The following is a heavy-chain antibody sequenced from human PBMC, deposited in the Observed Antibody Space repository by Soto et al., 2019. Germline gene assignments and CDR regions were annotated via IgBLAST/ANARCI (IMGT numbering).Heavy chain of an antibody. CDR3: GRGGVGATGGYYFYGMDV. CDR2: IIPIFGTA. CDR1: GGTFSSYA. J-gene: IGHJ6*02. Sequence: QVQLVQSGAEVKKPGSSVKVSCKASGGTFSSYAISWVRQAPGHGLEWMGGIIPIFGTANYAQKFQGRVRITVDESTSTAYVGLSSLRSGDTAVYYCGRGGVGATGGYYFYGMDVWGQGTTVTVSS. V-gene: IGHV1-69*01. D-gene: IGHD1-26*01.